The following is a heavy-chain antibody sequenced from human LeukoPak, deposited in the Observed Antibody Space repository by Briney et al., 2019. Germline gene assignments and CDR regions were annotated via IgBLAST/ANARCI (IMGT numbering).Heavy chain of an antibody. CDR1: GYTFTSYY. D-gene: IGHD2-2*01. CDR3: ARDTDIVVVPAGWSFDP. CDR2: ISPSGGST. J-gene: IGHJ5*02. Sequence: ASVKVSCKASGYTFTSYYMHWVRQAPGQGLEWMGIISPSGGSTSYAQKFQGRVTMTRDTSTSTVYMELSSLRSEDTAVYYCARDTDIVVVPAGWSFDPWGQGTLVTVSS. V-gene: IGHV1-46*03.